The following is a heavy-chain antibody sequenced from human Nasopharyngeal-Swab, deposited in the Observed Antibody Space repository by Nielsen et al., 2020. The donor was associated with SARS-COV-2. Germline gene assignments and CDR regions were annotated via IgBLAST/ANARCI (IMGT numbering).Heavy chain of an antibody. Sequence: GGPLSLSCAASGFTFSSYAMSWVRQAPGKGLEWVSAISGSGGSTYYADSVKGRFTISRDNSKNTLYLQMNSLRAEDTAVYYCAKGGSAEWLAFSYYGMDVWGQGTTVTVSS. CDR3: AKGGSAEWLAFSYYGMDV. V-gene: IGHV3-23*01. D-gene: IGHD6-19*01. CDR2: ISGSGGST. J-gene: IGHJ6*02. CDR1: GFTFSSYA.